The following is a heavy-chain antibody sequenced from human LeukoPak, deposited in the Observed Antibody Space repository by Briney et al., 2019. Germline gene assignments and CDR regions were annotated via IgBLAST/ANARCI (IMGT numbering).Heavy chain of an antibody. Sequence: GGSLRLSCSASGFTFSRYSMNWVRQAPGKGLEWVSSISSGSSYRYYADSVKGRFTISRDNAKNSLYLQMNSLRAEDTAVYYCAREYDFWSGYSGNYYMDVWGKGTTVTVSS. D-gene: IGHD3-3*01. CDR2: ISSGSSYR. J-gene: IGHJ6*03. CDR3: AREYDFWSGYSGNYYMDV. CDR1: GFTFSRYS. V-gene: IGHV3-21*01.